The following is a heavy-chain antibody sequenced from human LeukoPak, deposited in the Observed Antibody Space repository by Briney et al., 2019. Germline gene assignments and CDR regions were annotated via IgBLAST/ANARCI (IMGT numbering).Heavy chain of an antibody. CDR1: GYTFTSYG. D-gene: IGHD3-22*01. CDR2: ISAYNGNT. V-gene: IGHV1-18*01. CDR3: AKVGYYYDSSGLLDHAFDI. Sequence: ASVKVPCKASGYTFTSYGISWVRQAPGQGLEWMGWISAYNGNTNYAQKLQGRVTMTTDTSTSTAYMELRSLRSDDTAVYYCAKVGYYYDSSGLLDHAFDIWGQGTMVTVSS. J-gene: IGHJ3*02.